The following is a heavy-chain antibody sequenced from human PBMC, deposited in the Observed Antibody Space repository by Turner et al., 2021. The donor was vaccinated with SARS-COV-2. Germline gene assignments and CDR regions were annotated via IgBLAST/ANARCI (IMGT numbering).Heavy chain of an antibody. CDR3: ARDLGGTSSLGGYFDY. J-gene: IGHJ4*02. Sequence: EVQLVESGGGLVQPEGSLRLSCAASGFTVSSNYMNWVRQAPGKGLEWVSVIYSGGSTYYADSVKGRFTISRDNSKNTLYLQMNSLRAEDTALYYCARDLGGTSSLGGYFDYWGQGTLVTVSS. CDR2: IYSGGST. CDR1: GFTVSSNY. V-gene: IGHV3-66*02. D-gene: IGHD2-2*01.